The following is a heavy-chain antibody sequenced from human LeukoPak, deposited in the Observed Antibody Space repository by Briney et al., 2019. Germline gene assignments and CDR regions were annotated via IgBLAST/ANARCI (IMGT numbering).Heavy chain of an antibody. CDR2: IYHSGST. J-gene: IGHJ4*02. CDR1: GFTFSSYGM. Sequence: GSLRLSCAASGFTFSSYGMSWVRQPPGKGLEWIGEIYHSGSTNYNPSLKSRVTISVDKSKNQFSLKLSSVTAADTAVYYCASRGSIAVAGTFDYWGQGTLVTVSS. D-gene: IGHD6-19*01. V-gene: IGHV4-4*02. CDR3: ASRGSIAVAGTFDY.